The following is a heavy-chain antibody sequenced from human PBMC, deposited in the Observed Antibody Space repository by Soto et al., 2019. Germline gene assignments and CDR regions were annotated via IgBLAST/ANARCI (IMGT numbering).Heavy chain of an antibody. CDR3: AEDLPPSGRSSTSYFDY. J-gene: IGHJ4*02. D-gene: IGHD6-6*01. V-gene: IGHV3-74*01. CDR1: GFTFSMYW. Sequence: GGSLRLSCAASGFTFSMYWMHWVRQVPGKGPEWVSRINDDGSSTNYADSVKGRFTISRDNAKNTLYLQMNSLRAEDTAVYYCAEDLPPSGRSSTSYFDYWGQGPLVVVAS. CDR2: INDDGSST.